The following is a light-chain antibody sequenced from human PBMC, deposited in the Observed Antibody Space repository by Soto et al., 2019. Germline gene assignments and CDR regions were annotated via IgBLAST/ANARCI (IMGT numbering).Light chain of an antibody. J-gene: IGKJ4*01. Sequence: AIQMAQSPSSLSASVGDRVTITCRASQGIGNDVGWYQQKPGKAPKLLLYAATTLQSGVPSRFSGTRSGTDFTLTLSSLQPENFSTYYRLQDHKYPLTFRGGTKVEIK. CDR3: LQDHKYPLT. CDR1: QGIGND. CDR2: AAT. V-gene: IGKV1-6*02.